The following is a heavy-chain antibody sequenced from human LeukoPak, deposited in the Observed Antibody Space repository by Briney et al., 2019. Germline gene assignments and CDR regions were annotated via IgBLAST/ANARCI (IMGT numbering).Heavy chain of an antibody. J-gene: IGHJ1*01. D-gene: IGHD3-3*01. CDR1: GGSFSGYY. CDR2: INHSGST. Sequence: SETLSLTCAVYGGSFSGYYWSWIRQPPGKGLEWIGEINHSGSTNYNPSLKSRVTISVDTSKNQFSLKLSSVTAADTAVYYCARRPRFTHYRLAEYFQHWGQGTLVTVSS. V-gene: IGHV4-34*01. CDR3: ARRPRFTHYRLAEYFQH.